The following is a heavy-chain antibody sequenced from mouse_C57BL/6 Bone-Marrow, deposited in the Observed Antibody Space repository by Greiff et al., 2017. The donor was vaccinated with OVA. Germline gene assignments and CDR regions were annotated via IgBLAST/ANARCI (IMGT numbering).Heavy chain of an antibody. CDR1: GYTFTDHT. V-gene: IGHV1-78*01. CDR3: KTPSIYYDYDYAMDY. D-gene: IGHD2-4*01. J-gene: IGHJ4*01. CDR2: IYPRDGST. Sequence: QVQLQQSDAELVKPGASVKISCKVSGYTFTDHTIHWMKQRPEQGLEWIGYIYPRDGSTKYNEKFKGKATLTADKSSSTAYMQLNSLTSEDSAVYFCKTPSIYYDYDYAMDYWGQGTSVTVSS.